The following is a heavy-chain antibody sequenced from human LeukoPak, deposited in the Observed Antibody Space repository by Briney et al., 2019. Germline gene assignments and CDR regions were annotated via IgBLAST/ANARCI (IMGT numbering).Heavy chain of an antibody. V-gene: IGHV1-18*01. CDR2: ISAYNGNT. Sequence: ASVKVSCKASGYTFTSYGISWVRQAPGQGLEWMGWISAYNGNTNYAQKLQGRVTMTTDTSTSTAYMELRSLRSDDTAVYYCARDRMVATLPDHARFDYWGQGTLVTVSS. D-gene: IGHD5-12*01. CDR1: GYTFTSYG. CDR3: ARDRMVATLPDHARFDY. J-gene: IGHJ4*02.